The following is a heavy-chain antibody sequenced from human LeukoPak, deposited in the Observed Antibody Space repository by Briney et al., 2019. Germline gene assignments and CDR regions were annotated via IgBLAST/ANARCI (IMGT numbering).Heavy chain of an antibody. J-gene: IGHJ4*02. Sequence: SETLSLTCTVSGGSVSSSTYYWGWIRQPPGKGLEWIGSIYYSGSTSYNPSLKSRVTISVDTSKNQFSLKLTSVTAADTAVYFCARVATPDVSSPLDFWGQGILVTVSS. CDR2: IYYSGST. D-gene: IGHD6-19*01. CDR1: GGSVSSSTYY. CDR3: ARVATPDVSSPLDF. V-gene: IGHV4-39*07.